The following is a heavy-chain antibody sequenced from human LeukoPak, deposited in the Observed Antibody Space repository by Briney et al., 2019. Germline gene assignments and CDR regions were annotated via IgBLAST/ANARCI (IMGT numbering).Heavy chain of an antibody. V-gene: IGHV1-24*01. CDR2: FDPEDGET. CDR3: ATDRRDGYKL. J-gene: IGHJ4*02. CDR1: GYTLTELS. D-gene: IGHD5-24*01. Sequence: GASLKASCKVSGYTLTELSMHWVRPAPGKGPEWMGGFDPEDGETIYAQKFEGRVTMTEDTSTDTAYMELSSLRSEDTAVYYCATDRRDGYKLWGQGTLVTVSS.